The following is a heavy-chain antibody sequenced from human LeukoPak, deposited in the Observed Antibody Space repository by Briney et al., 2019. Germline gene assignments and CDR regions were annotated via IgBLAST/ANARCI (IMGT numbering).Heavy chain of an antibody. J-gene: IGHJ4*02. CDR2: IYYSGST. CDR3: ARIESPTVTTYFDY. V-gene: IGHV4-31*03. CDR1: GGSISSGGYY. Sequence: ASQTLSLTCTVSGGSISSGGYYWSWIRQHPGKGLEWIGYIYYSGSTYYNPSLKSRVTISVDTSKNQFSLKLSSVTAADTAVYYCARIESPTVTTYFDYWGQGTLVTVFS. D-gene: IGHD4-11*01.